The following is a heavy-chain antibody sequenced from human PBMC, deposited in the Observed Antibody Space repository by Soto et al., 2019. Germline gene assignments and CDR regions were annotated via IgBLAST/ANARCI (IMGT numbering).Heavy chain of an antibody. CDR2: ISYDGSHK. J-gene: IGHJ4*02. Sequence: VKLVESGGGVVQPGRSLRLSCVASGFLFDTYGMHWVRQTPGKGLEWVAIISYDGSHKEYADSVKGRFAISRDNSENTLYLQMNNLGVEDTALYYCATSASSDHWGQGTQVTVYS. CDR1: GFLFDTYG. CDR3: ATSASSDH. V-gene: IGHV3-30*03. D-gene: IGHD1-26*01.